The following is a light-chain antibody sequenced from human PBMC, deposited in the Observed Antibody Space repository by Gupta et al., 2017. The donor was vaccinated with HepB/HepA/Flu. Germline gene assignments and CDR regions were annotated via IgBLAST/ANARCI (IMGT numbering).Light chain of an antibody. J-gene: IGKJ1*01. Sequence: DIQMTQSPSSLSASVGDRVTITCRASQSINNYLNWHQQKPGKAPELLIYGASSLQSGVPSRFSGSGSGTYFTLISSLQPEDFATYYCQQSDSAPVTFGQGTKVEIK. CDR1: QSINNY. CDR3: QQSDSAPVT. CDR2: GAS. V-gene: IGKV1-39*01.